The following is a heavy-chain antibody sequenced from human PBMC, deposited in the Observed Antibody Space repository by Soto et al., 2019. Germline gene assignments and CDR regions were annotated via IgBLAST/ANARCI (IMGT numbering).Heavy chain of an antibody. CDR1: GGTFSSYA. Sequence: ASVKVSCKASGGTFSSYAISWVRQAPGQGLEWMGGIIPIFGTANYAQKFQGRVTITADESTSTAYMELSSLRSEDTAVYYCARWTGEGHYYYYGMDVWGQGTTVTVSS. D-gene: IGHD2-8*02. J-gene: IGHJ6*02. V-gene: IGHV1-69*13. CDR2: IIPIFGTA. CDR3: ARWTGEGHYYYYGMDV.